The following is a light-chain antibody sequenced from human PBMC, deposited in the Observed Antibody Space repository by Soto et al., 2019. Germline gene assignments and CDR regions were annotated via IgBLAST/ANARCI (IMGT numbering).Light chain of an antibody. CDR1: QSVSSY. CDR2: DAS. J-gene: IGKJ1*01. CDR3: QPYDSTPT. V-gene: IGKV3-11*01. Sequence: EIVLTQSPATLSLSPGERATLSCRASQSVSSYLAWYQQKPGQAPRLLIYDASNRATGIPARFSGSGSGTDFTLTISSLEPEDFAVYYCQPYDSTPTFGPGTKVEIK.